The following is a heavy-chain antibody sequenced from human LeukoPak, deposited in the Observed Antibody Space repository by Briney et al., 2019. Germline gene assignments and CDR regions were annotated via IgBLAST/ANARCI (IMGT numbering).Heavy chain of an antibody. CDR3: ASSSRATSNWFDP. CDR1: GYTFTGYY. CDR2: ISPNSGGT. Sequence: ASVKVSCKASGYTFTGYYMHWVRQAPGQGLEWMGWISPNSGGTNYAQKFQGRVTMTRDTSISTAYMELSRLRSDDTAVYYCASSSRATSNWFDPWGQGTLVTVSS. V-gene: IGHV1-2*02. J-gene: IGHJ5*02. D-gene: IGHD6-13*01.